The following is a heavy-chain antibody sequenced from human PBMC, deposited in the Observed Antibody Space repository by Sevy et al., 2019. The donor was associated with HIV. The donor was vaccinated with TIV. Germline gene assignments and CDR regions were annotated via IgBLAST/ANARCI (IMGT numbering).Heavy chain of an antibody. CDR3: ARSWGIAAAGPLDY. CDR1: GFTVSSNY. CDR2: IYSGGST. D-gene: IGHD6-13*01. J-gene: IGHJ4*02. V-gene: IGHV3-53*01. Sequence: GGSLRLSCAASGFTVSSNYMSWVRQAPGKGLEWVSVIYSGGSTYYADSVKGRFTISRDNSKNTLYLQMNSQRAEDTAVYYCARSWGIAAAGPLDYWGQGTLVTVSS.